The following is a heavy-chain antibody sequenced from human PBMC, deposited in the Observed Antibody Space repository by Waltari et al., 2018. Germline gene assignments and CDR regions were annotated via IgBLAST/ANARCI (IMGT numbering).Heavy chain of an antibody. Sequence: QLQLQESGPGLVKPSETLSLTCTVSGGSISSSSSYWGWIRQPPGKGLEWIGSIYYSGSTYYNPSLKSRVTISVDTSKNQFSLKLSSVTAADTAVYYCARDRRELLRAVLNWFDPWGQGTLVTVSS. CDR2: IYYSGST. D-gene: IGHD1-26*01. CDR1: GGSISSSSSY. V-gene: IGHV4-39*07. CDR3: ARDRRELLRAVLNWFDP. J-gene: IGHJ5*02.